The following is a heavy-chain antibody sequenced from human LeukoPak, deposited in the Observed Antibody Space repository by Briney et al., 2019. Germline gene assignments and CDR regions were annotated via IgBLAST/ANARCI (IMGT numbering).Heavy chain of an antibody. Sequence: KPSETLSLTCAVYGGSFSGYYWSWIRQPPGKGLEWIGEINHSGSTNYNPSLKSRVTISVDTSKNQFSLKLSSVTAADTAVYYCARWGSSSPRYYYYGMDVWGQGTTVTVSS. V-gene: IGHV4-34*01. CDR3: ARWGSSSPRYYYYGMDV. CDR1: GGSFSGYY. CDR2: INHSGST. D-gene: IGHD6-6*01. J-gene: IGHJ6*02.